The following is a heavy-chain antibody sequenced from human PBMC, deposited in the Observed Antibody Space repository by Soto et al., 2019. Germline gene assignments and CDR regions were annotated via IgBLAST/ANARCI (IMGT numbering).Heavy chain of an antibody. CDR2: AYYRSKWYN. Sequence: SQTLSLTCAISGDSVSSSSVTWNWIRQSPSRGLEWLGRAYYRSKWYNDYAESVKSRITINPDTSKYQFSLHLNSVTPEDTAVYYCVRLIGNSWLDFWGQGSLVTVSS. V-gene: IGHV6-1*01. J-gene: IGHJ5*01. CDR1: GDSVSSSSVT. D-gene: IGHD1-26*01. CDR3: VRLIGNSWLDF.